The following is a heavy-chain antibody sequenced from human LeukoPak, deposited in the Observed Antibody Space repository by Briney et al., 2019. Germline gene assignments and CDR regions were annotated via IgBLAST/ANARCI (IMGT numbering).Heavy chain of an antibody. D-gene: IGHD4-11*01. CDR2: TSARGDIT. J-gene: IGHJ4*02. V-gene: IGHV3-23*01. Sequence: GGSLRLSCAASGFSFASYAMSWVRQAPGKGLEWVSATSARGDITYYADSVKGRFTISRDNTKNSLYLQMNNLRAEDTAVYYCVRDGDYSNGVFDYWGQGTLVTVSS. CDR3: VRDGDYSNGVFDY. CDR1: GFSFASYA.